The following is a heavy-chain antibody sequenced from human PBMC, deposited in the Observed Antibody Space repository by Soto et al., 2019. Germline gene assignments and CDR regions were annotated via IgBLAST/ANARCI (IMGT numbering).Heavy chain of an antibody. CDR3: ARARFQVLYGKPYFDS. CDR1: GGSITTGGSY. Sequence: SETLSLTCSVSGGSITTGGSYWSWIRQHPGKGLEWIGNIYHSGNTYYNPSLKSRLTISVDTSKNHFSLMVDSVTAADTAVYYCARARFQVLYGKPYFDSWGQGTLVTVS. V-gene: IGHV4-31*03. D-gene: IGHD2-2*02. J-gene: IGHJ4*02. CDR2: IYHSGNT.